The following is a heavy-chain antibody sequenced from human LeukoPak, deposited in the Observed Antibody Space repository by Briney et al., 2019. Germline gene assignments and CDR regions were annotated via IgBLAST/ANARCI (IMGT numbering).Heavy chain of an antibody. V-gene: IGHV4-30-4*07. Sequence: PSETLSLTCAVSGGSISSGAYSWSWIRQPPGKGLEWIGHISSIGTTYYNPSLRSRVTMSLDTSKNQFSVNLSSVTSADTAVYYCARESRVSTLRAFDIWGQGTMVIVSS. CDR3: ARESRVSTLRAFDI. J-gene: IGHJ3*02. D-gene: IGHD5/OR15-5a*01. CDR1: GGSISSGAYS. CDR2: ISSIGTT.